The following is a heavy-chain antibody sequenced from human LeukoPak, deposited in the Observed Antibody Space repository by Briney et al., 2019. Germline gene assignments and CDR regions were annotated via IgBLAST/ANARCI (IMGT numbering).Heavy chain of an antibody. J-gene: IGHJ4*02. V-gene: IGHV3-7*01. D-gene: IGHD6-13*01. Sequence: TGGSLRLSCAASGFTFSSYWMSWVRQAPGKGLEWVANIKQDGSEKYYVDSVKGRFTISRDNAKNSLYLQMNSLRAEDTAVYYCAREEVGSWYENFDYWGQGTLVTVSS. CDR3: AREEVGSWYENFDY. CDR2: IKQDGSEK. CDR1: GFTFSSYW.